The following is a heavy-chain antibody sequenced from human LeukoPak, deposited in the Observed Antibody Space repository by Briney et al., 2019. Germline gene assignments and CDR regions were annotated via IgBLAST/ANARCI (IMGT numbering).Heavy chain of an antibody. Sequence: ASVKVSCKASGYTFTSYAMNWVRQAPGQGLEWMGWINTNTGNPTYAQGFTGRFVFSLDTSVSTAYLRISSLKAEETAVYYCARWCRSSWYTGFDYWGQGTLVTVSS. CDR2: INTNTGNP. CDR1: GYTFTSYA. V-gene: IGHV7-4-1*02. CDR3: ARWCRSSWYTGFDY. J-gene: IGHJ4*02. D-gene: IGHD6-13*01.